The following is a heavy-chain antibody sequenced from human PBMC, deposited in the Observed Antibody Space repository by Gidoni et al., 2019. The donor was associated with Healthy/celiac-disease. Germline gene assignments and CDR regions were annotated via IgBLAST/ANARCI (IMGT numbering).Heavy chain of an antibody. Sequence: QVQLVESGGGVVQPGRSLRLSCAASGFTFSSYAMHWVRQAPGKGLEWVAVISYDGSNKYYADSVKGRFTISRDNSKNTLYLQMNSLRAEDTAVYYCATQDTAMVLDWYFDLWGRGTLVTVSS. V-gene: IGHV3-30-3*01. CDR3: ATQDTAMVLDWYFDL. D-gene: IGHD5-18*01. J-gene: IGHJ2*01. CDR1: GFTFSSYA. CDR2: ISYDGSNK.